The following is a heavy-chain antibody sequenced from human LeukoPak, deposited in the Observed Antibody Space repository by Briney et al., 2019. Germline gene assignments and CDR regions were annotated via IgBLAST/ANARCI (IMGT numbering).Heavy chain of an antibody. CDR2: INHSGST. D-gene: IGHD3-10*01. CDR1: GGSFSGYY. CDR3: ARRYYGSGSYTL. J-gene: IGHJ2*01. Sequence: SETLSLTCAVYGGSFSGYYWSWIRQPPGKGVEWIGEINHSGSTNYNPSLKSRVTISVDTSKNQFSLKLSSVTAADTAVYYCARRYYGSGSYTLWGRGTLVTVSS. V-gene: IGHV4-34*01.